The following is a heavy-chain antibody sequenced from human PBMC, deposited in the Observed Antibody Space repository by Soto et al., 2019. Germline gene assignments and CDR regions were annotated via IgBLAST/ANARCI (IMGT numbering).Heavy chain of an antibody. J-gene: IGHJ4*02. Sequence: EVQLVESGGGLVQIGGSLKLSCATSGLNFSGSAMHWARQASGKGLEWVGRIRSRPHNYATTYAASVEGRFTISRDDPKNTVYLQMNGLKTDDTAMYYCTTERDYWGRGTLVTVSS. CDR3: TTERDY. CDR2: IRSRPHNYAT. CDR1: GLNFSGSA. V-gene: IGHV3-73*02.